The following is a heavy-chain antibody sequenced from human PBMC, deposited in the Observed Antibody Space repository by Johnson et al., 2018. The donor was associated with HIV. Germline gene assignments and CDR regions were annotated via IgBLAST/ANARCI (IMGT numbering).Heavy chain of an antibody. V-gene: IGHV3-30*02. CDR3: AKIITGTTYDALDL. CDR2: IHYYGSNK. D-gene: IGHD1-20*01. Sequence: VQLVESGGGVVQPGGSLRLSCTGSGFTFSIYGIHWVRQAPDKGLEWVAFIHYYGSNKYYADSVKGRFTISRDNSENTVYVQMNSLRTEDTGMYYCAKIITGTTYDALDLWGQGTMVTVSS. J-gene: IGHJ3*01. CDR1: GFTFSIYG.